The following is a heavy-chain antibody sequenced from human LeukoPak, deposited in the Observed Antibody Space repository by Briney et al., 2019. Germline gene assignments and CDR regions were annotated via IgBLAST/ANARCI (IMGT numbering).Heavy chain of an antibody. CDR2: IKQDGSEK. Sequence: GSLRLSCAASGFTFSSYWMSWVRQAPGKGLEWVANIKQDGSEKYYVDSVKGRFTISRDNAKNSLYLQMNSLRAEDTAVYYCARETYGGNSYYFDYWGQGTLVTVSS. J-gene: IGHJ4*02. D-gene: IGHD4-23*01. V-gene: IGHV3-7*01. CDR1: GFTFSSYW. CDR3: ARETYGGNSYYFDY.